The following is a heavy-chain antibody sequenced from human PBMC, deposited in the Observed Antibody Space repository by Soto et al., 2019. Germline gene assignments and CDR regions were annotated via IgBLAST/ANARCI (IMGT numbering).Heavy chain of an antibody. CDR3: ARVGRGYSYGYVP. CDR2: IYYSGST. D-gene: IGHD5-18*01. CDR1: GGSISSGDYY. J-gene: IGHJ5*02. V-gene: IGHV4-30-4*01. Sequence: SETLSLTCTVSGGSISSGDYYWSWIRQPPGKGLEWIGYIYYSGSTYYNPSLKSRVTISVDTSKNQFSLKLSSVTAADTAVYYCARVGRGYSYGYVPWGQGTLVTVSS.